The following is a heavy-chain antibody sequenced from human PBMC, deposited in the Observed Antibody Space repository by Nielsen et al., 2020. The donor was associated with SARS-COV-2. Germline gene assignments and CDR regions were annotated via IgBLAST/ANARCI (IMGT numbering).Heavy chain of an antibody. CDR1: GGSISSSSYY. CDR2: IYYSGST. Sequence: SETLSLTCTVSGGSISSSSYYWGWIRQPPGKGLEWIGSIYYSGSTYYNPSLKSRVTISVDTSKNQFSLKLSSVTAADTAVYYCARHQRKKKAPTYYYDSSGYWPVDYWGQGTLVTVSS. CDR3: ARHQRKKKAPTYYYDSSGYWPVDY. V-gene: IGHV4-39*01. D-gene: IGHD3-22*01. J-gene: IGHJ4*02.